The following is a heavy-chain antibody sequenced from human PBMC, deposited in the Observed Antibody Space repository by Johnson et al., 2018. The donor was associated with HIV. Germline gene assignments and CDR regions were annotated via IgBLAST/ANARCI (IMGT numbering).Heavy chain of an antibody. J-gene: IGHJ3*02. V-gene: IGHV3-30*04. CDR3: ARGRDFSSGLDGGAFDI. D-gene: IGHD6-19*01. CDR2: LSYDGNNE. Sequence: QVQLVESGGGVVQPGRSLKLSCAASGFTFRNYAMHWVRQAPVKGLEWVAILSYDGNNEYYADSVKGRFTISRDNSKNTLYLQMNSLRVEDTAVYYCARGRDFSSGLDGGAFDIWGQGTMVSVSS. CDR1: GFTFRNYA.